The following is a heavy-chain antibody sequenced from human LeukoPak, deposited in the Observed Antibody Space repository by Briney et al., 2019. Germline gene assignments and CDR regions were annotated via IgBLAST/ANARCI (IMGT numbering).Heavy chain of an antibody. V-gene: IGHV1-69*05. D-gene: IGHD2-2*01. CDR3: AREINGPTAMYNCLDS. Sequence: EASVKLSCTASGGTFSSYAITWVRQAPGQGLEWMGGIIPIFDSTNYAQKLQGRVTVTTDESTSTAYLEMNRLRSEDTAVYYCAREINGPTAMYNCLDSWGEGTLVSVSS. CDR2: IIPIFDST. J-gene: IGHJ5*01. CDR1: GGTFSSYA.